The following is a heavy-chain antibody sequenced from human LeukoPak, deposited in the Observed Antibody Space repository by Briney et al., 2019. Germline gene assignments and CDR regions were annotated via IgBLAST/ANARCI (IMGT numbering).Heavy chain of an antibody. CDR3: ARVGSSWYFDL. D-gene: IGHD6-13*01. CDR2: IYYSGST. CDR1: LGSLRGYN. J-gene: IGHJ2*01. Sequence: PSETLSLTCADSLGSLRGYNWSWIRHPPGKGLWWIGYIYYSGSTNYNPSLKSRVTISVDTSKNQFSLKLSSVTAADTAVYYCARVGSSWYFDLWGRGTLVTVSS. V-gene: IGHV4-59*01.